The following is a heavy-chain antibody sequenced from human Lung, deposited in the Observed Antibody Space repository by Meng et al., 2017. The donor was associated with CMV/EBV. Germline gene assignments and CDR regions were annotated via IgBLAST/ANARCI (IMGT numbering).Heavy chain of an antibody. D-gene: IGHD6-19*01. CDR1: ALTFSSHP. J-gene: IGHJ5*02. V-gene: IGHV3-23*01. CDR3: ARGGPVAGKNWFDR. CDR2: ISGSGGST. Sequence: GESLKISCVASALTFSSHPMTWVRQAPGKGLEWVSSISGSGGSTYSADSVQGRFTISRDNSKNTLYLQMSALRDEDTALYYCARGGPVAGKNWFDRWGQGXLVTVSS.